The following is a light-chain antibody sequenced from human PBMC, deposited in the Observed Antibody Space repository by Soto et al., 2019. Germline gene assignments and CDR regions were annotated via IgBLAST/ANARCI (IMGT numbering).Light chain of an antibody. CDR2: GAS. J-gene: IGKJ1*01. CDR1: QSVNSNY. V-gene: IGKV3-20*01. CDR3: QQYDSTPPP. Sequence: EIVLTQSPGTLSLSPGERATLSCRASQSVNSNYLAWYQRKPGQAPRLLIYGASNRATDIPYRFSASGSGTDFTLTITRLEAEDFEVYYWQQYDSTPPPVGQGTKVEVK.